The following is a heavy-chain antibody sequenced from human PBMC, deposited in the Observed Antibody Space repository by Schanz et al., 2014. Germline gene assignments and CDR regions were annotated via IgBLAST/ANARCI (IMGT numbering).Heavy chain of an antibody. CDR1: GSINSYY. V-gene: IGHV4-59*01. CDR3: ARARYGLDV. CDR2: IYYSGST. Sequence: QVQLQESGPGLVKPSETLSLNCRISGSINSYYWSWIRQPPGKGLEWIGYIYYSGSTSYSPSLKSRVTISVDTSKDQFSLKLRSVTAADTAVYYCARARYGLDVWGQGTTVTVSS. J-gene: IGHJ6*02.